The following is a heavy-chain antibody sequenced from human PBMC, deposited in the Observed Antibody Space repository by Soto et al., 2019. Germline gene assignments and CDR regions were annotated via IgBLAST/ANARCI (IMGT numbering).Heavy chain of an antibody. CDR3: ATVWQWLVGSGY. D-gene: IGHD6-19*01. V-gene: IGHV1-24*01. J-gene: IGHJ4*02. Sequence: GASVKVSCKVSGYTLTELSMHWVRQAPGKGLEWMGGFDPEDGETIYAQKFQGRVTMTEDTSTDTAYMELSSLRSEDTAVYYCATVWQWLVGSGYWGQGTLVTVS. CDR2: FDPEDGET. CDR1: GYTLTELS.